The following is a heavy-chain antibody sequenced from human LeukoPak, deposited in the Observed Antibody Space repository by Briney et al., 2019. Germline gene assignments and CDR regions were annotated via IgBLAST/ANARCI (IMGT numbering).Heavy chain of an antibody. D-gene: IGHD3-16*02. J-gene: IGHJ4*02. CDR2: IKQDGSEK. V-gene: IGHV3-7*01. CDR1: GFTFSSYW. Sequence: GGSLGLSCAASGFTFSSYWMSWVRQAPGKGLEWVANIKQDGSEKYYVDSVKGRFTISRDNAKNSLYLQMNSLRAEDTAVYYCARNLHYDYVWGSYRSPYLDYWGQGTLVTVSS. CDR3: ARNLHYDYVWGSYRSPYLDY.